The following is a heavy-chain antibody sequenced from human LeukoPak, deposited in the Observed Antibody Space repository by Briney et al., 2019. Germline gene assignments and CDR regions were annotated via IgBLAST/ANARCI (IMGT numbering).Heavy chain of an antibody. CDR1: GFTFSSYA. D-gene: IGHD4-17*01. Sequence: GGSLRLSCAASGFTFSSYAMSWVRQAPGKGLEWVSAISGSGGSTYYADSVKGRFTISRDNSKNTLYLQMNSLSVEDTAVYYCAKGDYDDYNFWGQGTLVTVSS. V-gene: IGHV3-23*01. CDR3: AKGDYDDYNF. CDR2: ISGSGGST. J-gene: IGHJ4*02.